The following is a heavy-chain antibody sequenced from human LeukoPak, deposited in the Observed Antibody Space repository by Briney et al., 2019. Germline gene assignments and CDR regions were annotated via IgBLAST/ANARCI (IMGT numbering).Heavy chain of an antibody. J-gene: IGHJ5*02. V-gene: IGHV3-21*01. CDR3: ARTYSSSWYRRDWFDP. CDR2: ISSSSSYI. D-gene: IGHD6-13*01. CDR1: GFTFSSYS. Sequence: GGSLRLSCAASGFTFSSYSMNWVRQAPGKGLEWVSSISSSSSYIYYADSVKGRFTISRDNAKNSLYLQMNSLRAEDTAVYYCARTYSSSWYRRDWFDPWGQGTLVTVSS.